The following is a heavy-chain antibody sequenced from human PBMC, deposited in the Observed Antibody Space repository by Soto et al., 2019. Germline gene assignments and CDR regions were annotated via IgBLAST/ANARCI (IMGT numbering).Heavy chain of an antibody. V-gene: IGHV3-23*01. CDR2: ISGSGGST. J-gene: IGHJ5*02. CDR3: AKDPYVYGSGSYTHNWFDP. CDR1: GFTFSSYA. Sequence: PGGSLRLSCAASGFTFSSYAMSWVRQAPGKGLEWVSAISGSGGSTYYADSVKGRFTISRDNSKNTLYLQMNSLRAEDTAVYYCAKDPYVYGSGSYTHNWFDPWGQGTLVTVSS. D-gene: IGHD3-10*01.